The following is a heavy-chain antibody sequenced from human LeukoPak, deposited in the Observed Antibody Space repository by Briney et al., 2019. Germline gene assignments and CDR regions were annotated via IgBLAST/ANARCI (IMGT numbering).Heavy chain of an antibody. V-gene: IGHV3-48*01. CDR3: AKRFDD. CDR1: GFTLSNYS. Sequence: PGGSLRLSCAVSGFTLSNYSMNWVRQAPGKVLEWVSYISSVSSSTIYYADSVKGRFTISRDNAKNSLYLQMNSLGAEDTAVYYCAKRFDDWGQGTLVTVSS. CDR2: ISSVSSSTI. J-gene: IGHJ4*02.